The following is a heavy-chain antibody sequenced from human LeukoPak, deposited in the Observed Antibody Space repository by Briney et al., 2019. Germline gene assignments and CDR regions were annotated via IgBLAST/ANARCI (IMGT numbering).Heavy chain of an antibody. Sequence: KPSETLSLTCTVSGGSISSSSYYWGWIRQPPGKGLEWVSSISSSSSYIYYADSVKGRFTISRDNAKNSLYLQMNSLRAEDTAVYYCARDWETYVDHPHTTYYDYVWGSYLDIDMGGYWGQGTLVTVSS. V-gene: IGHV3-21*01. CDR3: ARDWETYVDHPHTTYYDYVWGSYLDIDMGGY. CDR1: GGSISSSS. J-gene: IGHJ4*02. CDR2: ISSSSSYI. D-gene: IGHD3-16*02.